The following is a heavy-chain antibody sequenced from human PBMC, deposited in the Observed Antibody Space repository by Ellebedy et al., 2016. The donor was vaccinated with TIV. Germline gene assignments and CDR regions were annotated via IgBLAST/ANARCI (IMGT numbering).Heavy chain of an antibody. Sequence: GGSLRLSCAASGFTFSSDAMHWVRQAPGKGLEWVAVISYDGSNKYYADSVKGRFTISRDNSKNTLYLQMNSLRAEDTAVYYCARGGPNPVPFDYWGQGTLVTVSS. D-gene: IGHD2-2*01. J-gene: IGHJ4*02. CDR3: ARGGPNPVPFDY. CDR2: ISYDGSNK. V-gene: IGHV3-30-3*01. CDR1: GFTFSSDA.